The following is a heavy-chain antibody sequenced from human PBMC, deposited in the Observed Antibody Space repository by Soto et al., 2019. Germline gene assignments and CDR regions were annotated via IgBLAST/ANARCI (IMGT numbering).Heavy chain of an antibody. V-gene: IGHV2-5*02. CDR3: AHRRMTTLLA. Sequence: QITLKESGPTLVKPTQTLTLTCTFSGFSLSTSGVGVGWIRQPPGKALEWLALIYWDDDKRYSPSLKSRLTITKDPSKSQVVLTITNMAPVDTATYYSAHRRMTTLLAWGQGTLVTLSS. CDR1: GFSLSTSGVG. J-gene: IGHJ5*02. D-gene: IGHD4-17*01. CDR2: IYWDDDK.